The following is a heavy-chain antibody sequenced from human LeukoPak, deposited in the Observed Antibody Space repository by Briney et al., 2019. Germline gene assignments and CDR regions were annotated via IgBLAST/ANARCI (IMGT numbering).Heavy chain of an antibody. Sequence: PGGSLRLSCAASGFTFSSYWMTWVRQAPGKGLEWVANIKQNGNEKNHVDSVEGRFTISRDNAKNSLYLQMNSLRAEDTAVYYCARELRTFDYWGQGTLVTVSS. CDR1: GFTFSSYW. V-gene: IGHV3-7*01. D-gene: IGHD3-16*01. J-gene: IGHJ4*02. CDR3: ARELRTFDY. CDR2: IKQNGNEK.